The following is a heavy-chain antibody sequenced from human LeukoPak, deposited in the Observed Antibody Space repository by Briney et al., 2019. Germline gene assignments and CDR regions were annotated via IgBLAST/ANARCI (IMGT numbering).Heavy chain of an antibody. J-gene: IGHJ6*03. Sequence: SETLSLTCAVYGGSFSGYYWSWIRQPPGKGLEWIGEINHSGSTNYNPSLTSRVTISVDTSKNQFSLKLSSVTAADTAVYYCARRRGYCSGGSCLLDYYYYYMDVWGKGTTVTISS. CDR2: INHSGST. D-gene: IGHD2-15*01. CDR3: ARRRGYCSGGSCLLDYYYYYMDV. V-gene: IGHV4-34*01. CDR1: GGSFSGYY.